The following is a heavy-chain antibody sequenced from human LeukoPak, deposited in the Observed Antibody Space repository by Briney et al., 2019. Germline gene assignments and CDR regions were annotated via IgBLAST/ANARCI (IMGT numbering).Heavy chain of an antibody. D-gene: IGHD3-10*01. CDR2: INHDGSEK. Sequence: PGGSLRLSCAASGFTFSDSWMTWFRQAPGRLEWVANINHDGSEKNYVDSVEGRFTITRDNTKKSLYLQMNSLGAEDTAVYYRARGTALPGVDYWGQGTLVIVSS. CDR3: ARGTALPGVDY. CDR1: GFTFSDSW. V-gene: IGHV3-7*01. J-gene: IGHJ4*02.